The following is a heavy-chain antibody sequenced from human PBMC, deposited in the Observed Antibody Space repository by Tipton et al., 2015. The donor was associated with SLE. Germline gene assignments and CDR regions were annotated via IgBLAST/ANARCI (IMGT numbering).Heavy chain of an antibody. Sequence: LRLSCAVSGGSISSGGYSWSWIRQPPGKGLEWIGYIYHSGSTYYNPSLKSRVTISVDTSKNQFSLKLSSVTAADTAVYYCATLGPWDYWGQGTLVTVSS. CDR3: ATLGPWDY. CDR1: GGSISSGGYS. D-gene: IGHD7-27*01. V-gene: IGHV4-30-2*01. J-gene: IGHJ4*02. CDR2: IYHSGST.